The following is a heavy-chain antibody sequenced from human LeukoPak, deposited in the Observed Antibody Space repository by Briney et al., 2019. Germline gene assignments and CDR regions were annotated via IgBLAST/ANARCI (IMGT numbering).Heavy chain of an antibody. CDR2: IYTTGST. Sequence: PSQTLSLTCTVAGGSISSGSYYWSWIRQPAGNGLEWIGRIYTTGSTNYNPSLESRVTISVDTSKNQFSPKLSAVTAAGPAVSYCARVSTGPLYIDVWGKGTTVTISS. V-gene: IGHV4-61*02. D-gene: IGHD2-2*01. CDR3: ARVSTGPLYIDV. CDR1: GGSISSGSYY. J-gene: IGHJ6*03.